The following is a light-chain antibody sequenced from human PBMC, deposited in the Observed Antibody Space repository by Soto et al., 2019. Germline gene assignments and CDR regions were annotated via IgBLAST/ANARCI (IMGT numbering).Light chain of an antibody. Sequence: QSALTQPRSVSGSPGQSVTISCTGTSNDVGGYHYVSWYQHHPGKAPKLVSFDVNRRPSGIPPRFSCSKSDNTASLTISALLAEDEADYYRCSYVGSYIDVFGTGTKATVL. V-gene: IGLV2-11*01. CDR1: SNDVGGYHY. CDR3: CSYVGSYIDV. CDR2: DVN. J-gene: IGLJ1*01.